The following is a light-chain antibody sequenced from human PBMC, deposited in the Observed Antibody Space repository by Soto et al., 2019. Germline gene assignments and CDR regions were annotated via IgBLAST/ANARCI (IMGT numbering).Light chain of an antibody. J-gene: IGKJ1*01. V-gene: IGKV3-20*01. Sequence: EIVMTESPATLCVSPGERYPLSCRASQSVSSNLAWYQQKLVQAPRLLIYGSSNRATGIPDRFSARGSGTDFNLTISRLEPADFAVYYCQQYGSSGTFGQATKV. CDR3: QQYGSSGT. CDR2: GSS. CDR1: QSVSSN.